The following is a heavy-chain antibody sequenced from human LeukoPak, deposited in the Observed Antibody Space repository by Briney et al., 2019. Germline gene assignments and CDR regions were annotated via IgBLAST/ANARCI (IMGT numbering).Heavy chain of an antibody. CDR3: AREDSTGYSSLDY. Sequence: ASVKVSCTASGYTFTGYSIHWVRQAPGQGLEWMGWINLKSGGTNYAQKFQARVTMTRETSISTAYMELSSLRSNDTAVYYCAREDSTGYSSLDYWGQGTLVTVSS. V-gene: IGHV1-2*02. D-gene: IGHD3-22*01. CDR2: INLKSGGT. CDR1: GYTFTGYS. J-gene: IGHJ4*02.